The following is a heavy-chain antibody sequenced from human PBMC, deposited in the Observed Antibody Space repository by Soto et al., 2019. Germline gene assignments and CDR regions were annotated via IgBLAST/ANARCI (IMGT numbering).Heavy chain of an antibody. D-gene: IGHD1-26*01. J-gene: IGHJ4*02. V-gene: IGHV2-26*01. CDR1: GFSLSNARMG. CDR2: IFSNDEK. CDR3: ARHGRGVGARPLDY. Sequence: QVTLKESGPVLVKPTETLTLTCTVSGFSLSNARMGVTWIRQPPGKALEWLAHIFSNDEKSYSTSLKSRLTIANDTSQSQVVLTMTNMDPVDTATYYCARHGRGVGARPLDYCGQGTLVTVSS.